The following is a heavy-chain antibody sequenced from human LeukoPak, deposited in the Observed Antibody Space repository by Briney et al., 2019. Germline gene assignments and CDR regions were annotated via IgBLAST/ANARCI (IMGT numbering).Heavy chain of an antibody. D-gene: IGHD3-10*01. J-gene: IGHJ5*02. V-gene: IGHV4-61*02. CDR2: IYTSGST. CDR3: ARDRVVGSMGRGEYTNWCDP. Sequence: SQTLSLTCTVSGGSISSGSYYWSWIRQPAGKGLEWIGRIYTSGSTNYNPSLKSRVTISVDTSKNQFSLKLSSVTAADTAVYYCARDRVVGSMGRGEYTNWCDPWGQGTLVTVSS. CDR1: GGSISSGSYY.